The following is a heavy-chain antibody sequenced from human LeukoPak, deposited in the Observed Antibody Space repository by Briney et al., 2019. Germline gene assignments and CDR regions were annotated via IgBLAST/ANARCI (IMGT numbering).Heavy chain of an antibody. D-gene: IGHD3-16*01. Sequence: GGSLRLSCAASGFTFSSYAMHWVRQAPGKGLEWVAVISYDGSNKYYADSVKGRFTISRDNSKNTLYLQMNSLRVEDTAVYYCARAEPPYHGRLDSWGQGILVTVSS. J-gene: IGHJ5*01. CDR2: ISYDGSNK. V-gene: IGHV3-30*14. CDR1: GFTFSSYA. CDR3: ARAEPPYHGRLDS.